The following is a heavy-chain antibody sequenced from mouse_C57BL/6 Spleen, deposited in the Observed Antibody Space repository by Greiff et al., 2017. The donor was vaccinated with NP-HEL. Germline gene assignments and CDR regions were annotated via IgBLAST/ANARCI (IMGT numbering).Heavy chain of an antibody. CDR2: FHTYNDDT. Sequence: VQLQQSGAELVKPGASVKMSCKASGYTFTTYPIEWMKQTHGKSLEWIGNFHTYNDDTKYNEKFKGKATLTVEKSSSTVYLELSRLTSDDSAVYYCARAGYYGSSWDYAMDYWGQGTSVTVSS. J-gene: IGHJ4*01. V-gene: IGHV1-47*01. CDR1: GYTFTTYP. D-gene: IGHD1-1*01. CDR3: ARAGYYGSSWDYAMDY.